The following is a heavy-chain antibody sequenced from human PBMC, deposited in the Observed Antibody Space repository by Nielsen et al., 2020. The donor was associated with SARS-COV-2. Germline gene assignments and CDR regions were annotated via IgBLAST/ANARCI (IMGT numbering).Heavy chain of an antibody. CDR1: GFTFSNFG. J-gene: IGHJ3*02. V-gene: IGHV3-33*01. CDR3: RGWLATFDI. Sequence: GESLKISCEASGFTFSNFGMHWVRQTPGKGLEWVASIWYDGSNKYYADSVKGRFTISRDNSKNTLYLQMDSLRAEDTALYYCRGWLATFDIWGQGTLVTVSS. D-gene: IGHD3-22*01. CDR2: IWYDGSNK.